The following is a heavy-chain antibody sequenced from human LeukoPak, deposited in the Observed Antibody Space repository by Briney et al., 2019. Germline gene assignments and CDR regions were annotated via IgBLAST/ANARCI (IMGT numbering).Heavy chain of an antibody. CDR2: ISSKNVI. J-gene: IGHJ6*03. CDR1: GFTFSRYS. Sequence: GGTLRLSCAASGFTFSRYSMNWVRQAPGKGLEWVSYISSKNVIYYADSVKGRFTISRDNAKNSLYLQMNSLRAEDTAVYYCARPLESYYYMDVWGKGTAVTVSS. D-gene: IGHD3-3*01. V-gene: IGHV3-48*04. CDR3: ARPLESYYYMDV.